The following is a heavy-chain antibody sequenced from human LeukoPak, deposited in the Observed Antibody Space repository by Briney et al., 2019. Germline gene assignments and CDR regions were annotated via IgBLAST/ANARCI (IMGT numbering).Heavy chain of an antibody. Sequence: ATDTLSLTCTVSGGSVSSGGYYWGWIRQPPGKGLEWIVSMYYRGRTYYNPSLKSRVTISVDTSKNQFSLKLSSVTAADTAVYYCARLKESQKIFDYWGQGTLVTVSS. CDR1: GGSVSSGGYY. D-gene: IGHD2/OR15-2a*01. J-gene: IGHJ4*02. CDR2: MYYRGRT. CDR3: ARLKESQKIFDY. V-gene: IGHV4-39*01.